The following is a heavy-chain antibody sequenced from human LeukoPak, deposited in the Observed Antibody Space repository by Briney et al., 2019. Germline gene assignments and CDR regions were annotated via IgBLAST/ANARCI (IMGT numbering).Heavy chain of an antibody. Sequence: PGGSPRLSCAASGFTFSSYAMGWVRQAPGKGPEWVSIISGSGDSTHYADSVKGRFIISRDNSRNTVYVQMNSLRAEDTGVYYCAKESPSFDYWGQGTLVTVSS. CDR3: AKESPSFDY. J-gene: IGHJ4*02. CDR2: ISGSGDST. V-gene: IGHV3-23*01. CDR1: GFTFSSYA.